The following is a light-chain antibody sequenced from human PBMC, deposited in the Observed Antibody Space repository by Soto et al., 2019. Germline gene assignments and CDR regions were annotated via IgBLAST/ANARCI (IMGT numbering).Light chain of an antibody. V-gene: IGKV3-15*01. CDR3: QQYNNWPRT. CDR1: QSVSSN. Sequence: EIVLTLSAATLSLSPGERATLSCRASQSVSSNLAWYQQKHGQAPRLLIYGASTRATGIPARFSGSVYGTEFNLTISSLQSEDFAVYDCQQYNNWPRTFGQGTKVDIK. CDR2: GAS. J-gene: IGKJ1*01.